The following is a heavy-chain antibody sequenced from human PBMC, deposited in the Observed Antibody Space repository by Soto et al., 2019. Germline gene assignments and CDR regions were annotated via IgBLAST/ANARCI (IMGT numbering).Heavy chain of an antibody. J-gene: IGHJ4*02. CDR3: ARHRYSYGVYYFDY. CDR1: GGSISNYY. CDR2: IYYSGST. Sequence: SETLSLTCIVSGGSISNYYWNWIRQPPGKGLEWIGYIYYSGSTNYNPSLTSRVTISVDTSRNQFSLKLSSVTAADTAVYYCARHRYSYGVYYFDYWGQGTLVTVSS. D-gene: IGHD5-18*01. V-gene: IGHV4-59*08.